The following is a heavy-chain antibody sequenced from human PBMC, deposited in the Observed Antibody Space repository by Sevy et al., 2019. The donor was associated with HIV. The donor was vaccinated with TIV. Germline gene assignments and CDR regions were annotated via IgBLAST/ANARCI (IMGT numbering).Heavy chain of an antibody. CDR2: INPNSGGT. D-gene: IGHD6-19*01. CDR3: ARPHMAVAGREGEDY. V-gene: IGHV1-2*06. Sequence: ASVKVSCKASGYTFTGYYMHWVRQPPGQGLEWMGRINPNSGGTNYAQKFQGRVTMTRDTSISTAYMELSRLRTDDTAVYYCARPHMAVAGREGEDYWGQGTLVTVSS. CDR1: GYTFTGYY. J-gene: IGHJ4*02.